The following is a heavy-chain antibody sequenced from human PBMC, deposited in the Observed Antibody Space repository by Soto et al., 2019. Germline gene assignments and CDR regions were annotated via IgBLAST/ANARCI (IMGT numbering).Heavy chain of an antibody. CDR2: IYTSGST. J-gene: IGHJ5*02. CDR3: ARDKDAGVAWSSWLNGWWFDP. V-gene: IGHV4-4*07. CDR1: GGSISSYY. D-gene: IGHD6-13*01. Sequence: PSETLSLTCTVSGGSISSYYWSWIRQPAGKGLEWIGRIYTSGSTNYNPSLKSRVTMSVDTSKNQFSLKLSPVTAADTAVYYCARDKDAGVAWSSWLNGWWFDPWGQGTLVTVSS.